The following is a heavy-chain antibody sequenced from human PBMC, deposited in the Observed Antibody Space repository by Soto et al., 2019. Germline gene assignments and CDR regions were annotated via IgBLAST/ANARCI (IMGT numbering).Heavy chain of an antibody. J-gene: IGHJ4*02. CDR2: NYWDDDK. D-gene: IGHD6-19*01. V-gene: IGHV2-5*02. CDR3: AHYLRGQWLVPPVWGFVGFDY. Sequence: SGPTLVNPTPTLTLTCTFSGFSLSTSGVGVGWIRQPPGKALEWLALNYWDDDKRYSASLKSRLTITKDTSKNQVILTITNMDPVDTATYYFAHYLRGQWLVPPVWGFVGFDYWGQGTLVTVSS. CDR1: GFSLSTSGVG.